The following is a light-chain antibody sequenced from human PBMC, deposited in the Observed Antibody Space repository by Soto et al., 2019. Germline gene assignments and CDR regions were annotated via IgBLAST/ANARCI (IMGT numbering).Light chain of an antibody. CDR2: GAS. CDR1: QSISSNY. Sequence: EIVWTQSPGTLSLSPGERATLSCRASQSISSNYLAWYQQKPGQAPRLLIYGASSRSTGIPDRFSGSGSGTDFTLTISRLEPEDFAVYYCQQYGSSPITFGQGTRLEIK. V-gene: IGKV3-20*01. J-gene: IGKJ5*01. CDR3: QQYGSSPIT.